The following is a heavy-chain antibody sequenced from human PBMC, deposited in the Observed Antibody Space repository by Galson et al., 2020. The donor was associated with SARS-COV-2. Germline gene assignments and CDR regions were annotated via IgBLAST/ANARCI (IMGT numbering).Heavy chain of an antibody. CDR1: GFSFSTSA. V-gene: IGHV3-23*01. CDR2: ITPTGFTT. J-gene: IGHJ4*02. CDR3: ARSSTDSGWYRGGMDY. Sequence: GGSLRLSCAASGFSFSTSAMTWVRRAPGKGLECVSIITPTGFTTNYADSVKGRFTVSRDNSKNTLDLQMSSLRPDDSAIYYCARSSTDSGWYRGGMDYWGQGTLVTVSS. D-gene: IGHD6-19*01.